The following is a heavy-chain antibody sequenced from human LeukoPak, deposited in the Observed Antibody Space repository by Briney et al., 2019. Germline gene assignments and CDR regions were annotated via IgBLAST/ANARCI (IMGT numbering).Heavy chain of an antibody. J-gene: IGHJ3*02. D-gene: IGHD3-10*01. CDR3: ARALGDPGAFDI. CDR2: IYHSGST. V-gene: IGHV4-39*07. Sequence: PSETLSLTCSVSGGSITSSSYYWGWIRQPPGKGLEWIGSIYHSGSTYYNPSLKSRVTISVDTSKNQFSLKLSSVTAADTAVYYCARALGDPGAFDIWGQGTMVTVSS. CDR1: GGSITSSSYY.